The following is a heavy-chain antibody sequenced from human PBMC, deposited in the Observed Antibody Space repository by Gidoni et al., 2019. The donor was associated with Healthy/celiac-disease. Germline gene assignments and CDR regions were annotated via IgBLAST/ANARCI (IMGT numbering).Heavy chain of an antibody. CDR1: GFTFSSYS. Sequence: EVQLVESGGGLVKPGGSLRLSCAASGFTFSSYSMNLVRQAPGKGLEWVSSISSSSSYIYYADSVKGRFTISRDNAKNSLYLQMNSLRAEDTAVYYCARDRELGYCSSTSCYYYYGMDVWGQGTTVTVSS. V-gene: IGHV3-21*01. D-gene: IGHD2-2*01. CDR2: ISSSSSYI. CDR3: ARDRELGYCSSTSCYYYYGMDV. J-gene: IGHJ6*02.